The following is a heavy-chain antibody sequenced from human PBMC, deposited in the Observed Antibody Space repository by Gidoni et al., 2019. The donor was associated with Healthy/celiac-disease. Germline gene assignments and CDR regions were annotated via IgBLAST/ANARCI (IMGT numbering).Heavy chain of an antibody. Sequence: QLQLQESGPGLVKPSETLSLTCTVSGGPISSSSYYWGWIRQPPGKGLDWIGSIYYSGSTYYNPSLKSRVTISVDTSKHPFSLELSSVTAAYTAVYYCARLATNPLSRLDYWGQGTLVTVSS. CDR2: IYYSGST. CDR3: ARLATNPLSRLDY. V-gene: IGHV4-39*01. CDR1: GGPISSSSYY. J-gene: IGHJ4*02.